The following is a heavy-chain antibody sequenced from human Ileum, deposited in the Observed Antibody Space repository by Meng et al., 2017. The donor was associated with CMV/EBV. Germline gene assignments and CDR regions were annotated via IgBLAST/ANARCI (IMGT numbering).Heavy chain of an antibody. J-gene: IGHJ2*01. CDR1: GFTSSRNW. D-gene: IGHD2-21*01. V-gene: IGHV3-7*01. Sequence: GGSLRLSCAASGFTSSRNWMTWVRQAPGKGLEWVANLKQDGSEKYYVDSVKGRFTISRDNAKNSVHLQMNSLRVDDTAVYYCARETGNCGYPTCSQGYYFDLWGRGTLVTVSS. CDR3: ARETGNCGYPTCSQGYYFDL. CDR2: LKQDGSEK.